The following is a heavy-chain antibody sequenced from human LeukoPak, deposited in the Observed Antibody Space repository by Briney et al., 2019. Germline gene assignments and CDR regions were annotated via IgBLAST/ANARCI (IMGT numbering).Heavy chain of an antibody. V-gene: IGHV1-69*04. CDR2: IIPILGIA. D-gene: IGHD5-24*01. J-gene: IGHJ4*02. CDR1: GYTFTSYA. Sequence: SVKVSCKASGYTFTSYAISWVRQAPGQGLEWMGRIIPILGIANYAQKFQGRVTITADKSTSTAYMELSSLRSEDTAVYYCAREWAWLRPERAVWYFDYWGQGTLVTVFS. CDR3: AREWAWLRPERAVWYFDY.